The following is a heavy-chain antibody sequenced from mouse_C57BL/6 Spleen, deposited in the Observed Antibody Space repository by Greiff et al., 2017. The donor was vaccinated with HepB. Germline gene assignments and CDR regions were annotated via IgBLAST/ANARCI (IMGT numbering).Heavy chain of an antibody. Sequence: QVQLKQPGAELVKPGASVKMSCKASGYTFTSYWITWVKQRPGQGLEWIGDIYPGSGSTNYNEKFKSKATLTVDTSSSTAYMQLSSLTSEDSAVYYCAREDSSGLYAMDYWGQGTSVTVSS. CDR2: IYPGSGST. CDR3: AREDSSGLYAMDY. CDR1: GYTFTSYW. D-gene: IGHD3-2*02. J-gene: IGHJ4*01. V-gene: IGHV1-55*01.